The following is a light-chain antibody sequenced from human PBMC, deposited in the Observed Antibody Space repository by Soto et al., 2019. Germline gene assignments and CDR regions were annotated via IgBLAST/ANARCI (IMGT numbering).Light chain of an antibody. CDR2: KAS. V-gene: IGKV1-5*03. Sequence: DVQMTQSPSTLSAFVGDTVTITCRASQSIDTWLAWHQQKPGKAPKLVIYKASSLASGVPSRFSGSGSGSEFTLTISGLQPDDFATYYCLQYNSFRTFGQGTKVEIK. CDR3: LQYNSFRT. J-gene: IGKJ1*01. CDR1: QSIDTW.